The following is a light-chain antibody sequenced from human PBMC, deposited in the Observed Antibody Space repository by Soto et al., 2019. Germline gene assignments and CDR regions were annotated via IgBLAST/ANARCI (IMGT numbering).Light chain of an antibody. J-gene: IGLJ2*01. CDR2: GSN. CDR1: SSNIGAGYD. CDR3: QSFALSLSAVI. V-gene: IGLV1-40*01. Sequence: QSVVTQPPSVSGAPGQTVTISCTGSSSNIGAGYDVHWYQQFPGTAPKLLISGSNNRPSGVPDRFSGSKSGTSASLAITGLQPEDGANYYCQSFALSLSAVILGGGTKLTVL.